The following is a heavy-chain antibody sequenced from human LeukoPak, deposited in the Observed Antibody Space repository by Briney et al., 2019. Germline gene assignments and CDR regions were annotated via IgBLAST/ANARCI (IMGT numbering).Heavy chain of an antibody. V-gene: IGHV3-21*01. CDR2: ISTNSSYI. CDR3: ARDWGYRRGGDAFDI. J-gene: IGHJ3*02. CDR1: GFTFSSHT. D-gene: IGHD3-10*01. Sequence: KPGGSLRLSCPASGFTFSSHTMNSVRQAPGNVLEPLSSISTNSSYIYYAYSVNGRFTIPRDNPKNSLYLQMNSLRAEDTAVYYCARDWGYRRGGDAFDIWGQGTMVTVSS.